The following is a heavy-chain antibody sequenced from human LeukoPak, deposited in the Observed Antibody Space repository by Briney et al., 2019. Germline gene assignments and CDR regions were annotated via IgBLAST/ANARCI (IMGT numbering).Heavy chain of an antibody. CDR2: IYYSGST. CDR3: ARDLYDSSGYYYGRHYGMDV. V-gene: IGHV4-59*01. D-gene: IGHD3-22*01. CDR1: GGSISSYY. Sequence: PSETLSLTCTVSGGSISSYYWSWIRQPPGKGLEWIGYIYYSGSTNYNPSLKSRVTISVDTSKNQFSLKLSSVTAADTAVYYCARDLYDSSGYYYGRHYGMDVWGQGTTVTVSS. J-gene: IGHJ6*02.